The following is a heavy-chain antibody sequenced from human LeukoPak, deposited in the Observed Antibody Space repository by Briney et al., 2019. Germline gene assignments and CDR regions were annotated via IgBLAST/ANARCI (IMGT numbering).Heavy chain of an antibody. J-gene: IGHJ4*02. D-gene: IGHD2-21*01. CDR2: IYFSGRT. Sequence: PSETLSLTCTFSGGSISSYSWSWVRQPPGRGLEWIGYIYFSGRTTYNPSFKTRLTISVDTSKNQFSLKLSSVTAADTAVYYCARERTRGFGGDRGGFDYWGQGTLVTVSS. CDR3: ARERTRGFGGDRGGFDY. V-gene: IGHV4-59*01. CDR1: GGSISSYS.